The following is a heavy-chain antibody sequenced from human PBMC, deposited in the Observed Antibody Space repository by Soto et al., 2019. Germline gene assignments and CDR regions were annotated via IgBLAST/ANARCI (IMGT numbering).Heavy chain of an antibody. J-gene: IGHJ6*02. CDR3: ARISPSRQRGYYYGMDV. Sequence: QVQLVQSGPEVKKPGSSVKVSCKASGGTFSSYDINWVRQAPGQGLEWMGGIIPIFGTANYAQKFQGRVTITADESTSTAYMELSSLRSEDTAVYYCARISPSRQRGYYYGMDVWGQGTTVTVSS. V-gene: IGHV1-69*12. CDR1: GGTFSSYD. CDR2: IIPIFGTA. D-gene: IGHD1-26*01.